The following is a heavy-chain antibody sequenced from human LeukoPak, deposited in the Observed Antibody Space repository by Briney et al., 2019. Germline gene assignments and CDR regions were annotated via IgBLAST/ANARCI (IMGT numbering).Heavy chain of an antibody. Sequence: GASVKVSCKASGYTFTDYYMHWVRQAPGQGLEWMGWISAYNGNTNYAQKLQGRVTMTTDTSTSTAYMELRSLRSDDTAVYYCAGVHYDSSGYYYAPASASVFDYWGQGTLVTVSS. CDR1: GYTFTDYY. D-gene: IGHD3-22*01. V-gene: IGHV1-18*04. CDR3: AGVHYDSSGYYYAPASASVFDY. CDR2: ISAYNGNT. J-gene: IGHJ4*02.